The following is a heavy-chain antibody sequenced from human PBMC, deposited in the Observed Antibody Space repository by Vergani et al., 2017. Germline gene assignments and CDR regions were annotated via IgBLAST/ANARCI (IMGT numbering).Heavy chain of an antibody. J-gene: IGHJ6*03. CDR1: GFTFSNAW. Sequence: VQLVESGGGVVQPGRSLRLSCAASGFTFSNAWMSWVRQAPGKGLEWVGRIKSKTDGGTTDYAAPVKGRFTISRDNAKNSLYLQMNSLRAEDTAVYYCARVSPAASYYYYYMDVWGKGTTVTVSS. CDR2: IKSKTDGGTT. V-gene: IGHV3-15*01. D-gene: IGHD2-2*01. CDR3: ARVSPAASYYYYYMDV.